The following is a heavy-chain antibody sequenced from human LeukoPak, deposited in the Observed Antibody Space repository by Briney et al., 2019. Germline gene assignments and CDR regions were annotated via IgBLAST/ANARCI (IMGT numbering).Heavy chain of an antibody. CDR2: IDWDDDK. V-gene: IGHV2-70*04. J-gene: IGHJ3*02. Sequence: SGPALVKPIQTLTLTCTFSGFSLSTSGMRVSWIRQPPGKTLEWLARIDWDDDKFYSTSLKTRLTISKDTSKNQVVLTMTAMDPVDSATYYCARMGGGIVAFDIWGQGTMVTVSS. CDR3: ARMGGGIVAFDI. D-gene: IGHD3-16*01. CDR1: GFSLSTSGMR.